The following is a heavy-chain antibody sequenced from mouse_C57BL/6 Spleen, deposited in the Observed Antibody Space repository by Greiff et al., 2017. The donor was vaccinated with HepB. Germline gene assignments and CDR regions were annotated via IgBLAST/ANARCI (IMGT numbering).Heavy chain of an antibody. CDR2: IDPSDSYT. CDR1: GYTFTSYW. V-gene: IGHV1-69*01. J-gene: IGHJ4*01. CDR3: AGGKDAMDY. D-gene: IGHD1-1*02. Sequence: VQLQQSGPELVKPGASVKISCKASGYTFTSYWMHWVKQRPGQGLEWIGEIDPSDSYTNYNQKFKGKSTLTVDKSSSTAYMQLSSLTSEDSAVYYCAGGKDAMDYWGQGTSVTVSS.